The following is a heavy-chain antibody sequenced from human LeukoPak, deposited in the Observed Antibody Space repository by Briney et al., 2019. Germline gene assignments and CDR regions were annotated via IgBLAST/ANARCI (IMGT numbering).Heavy chain of an antibody. CDR3: ARVGRGYSGYVHARGSFDY. J-gene: IGHJ4*02. CDR1: GGSISSYY. D-gene: IGHD5-12*01. V-gene: IGHV4-59*12. Sequence: SSETLSLTCTVSGGSISSYYWSWIRQPPGKGLEWIGYIYYSGSTNYNPSLKSRVTISVDTSKNQFSLKLSSVTAADTAVYYCARVGRGYSGYVHARGSFDYWGQGTLVTVSS. CDR2: IYYSGST.